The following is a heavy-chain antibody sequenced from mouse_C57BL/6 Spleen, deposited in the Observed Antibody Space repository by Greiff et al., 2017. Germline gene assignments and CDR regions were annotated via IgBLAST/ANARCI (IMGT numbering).Heavy chain of an antibody. Sequence: QVQLQQSGPELVKPGASVKISCKASGYAFSSSWMNWVKQRPGKGLEWIGRIYPGDGDTNYNGKFKGKATLTADKSSSTAYMQLSSRTSEDSAVYVCARSPYYYGSSYGIDAMDYWGQGTSVTVSS. CDR1: GYAFSSSW. CDR2: IYPGDGDT. J-gene: IGHJ4*01. D-gene: IGHD1-1*01. V-gene: IGHV1-82*01. CDR3: ARSPYYYGSSYGIDAMDY.